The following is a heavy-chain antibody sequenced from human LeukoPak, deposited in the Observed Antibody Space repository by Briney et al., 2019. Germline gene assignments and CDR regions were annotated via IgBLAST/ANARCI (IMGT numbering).Heavy chain of an antibody. CDR1: GFTLSSHS. Sequence: GRSLRLSCTVSGFTLSSHSMHWVRQAPGQGPEWVAVMSYDGSNENYADSVKGRFTISRDNSKNTVFLQMNSLRTEDTAVYYCTRDAGSWTDFDYWGQGTLVSVSS. J-gene: IGHJ4*02. V-gene: IGHV3-30*04. CDR2: MSYDGSNE. CDR3: TRDAGSWTDFDY. D-gene: IGHD3/OR15-3a*01.